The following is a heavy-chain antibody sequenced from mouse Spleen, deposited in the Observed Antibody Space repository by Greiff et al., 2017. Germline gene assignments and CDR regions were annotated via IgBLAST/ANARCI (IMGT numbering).Heavy chain of an antibody. V-gene: IGHV5-9-3*01. CDR2: ISSGGSYT. J-gene: IGHJ2*01. CDR1: GFTFSSYA. Sequence: EVQGVESGGGLVKPGGSLKLSCAASGFTFSSYAMSWVRQTPEKRLEWVATISSGGSYTYYPDSVKGRFTISRDNAKNTLYLQMSSLRSEDTAMYYCASGITPYYFDYWGQGTTLTVSS. CDR3: ASGITPYYFDY. D-gene: IGHD1-2*01.